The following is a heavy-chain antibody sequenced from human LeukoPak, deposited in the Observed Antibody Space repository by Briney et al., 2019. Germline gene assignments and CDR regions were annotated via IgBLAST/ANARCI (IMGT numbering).Heavy chain of an antibody. V-gene: IGHV4-59*08. Sequence: SETLSLTCTVSGDSISSYYWSWIRQPPGKGLEWIGYIYYSGSTNYNPSLKRRVTISVDTSKNQFSLKLSSVTAADTAVYYCARLSEGGGYDFSFDYWGQGTLVTVSS. J-gene: IGHJ4*02. CDR3: ARLSEGGGYDFSFDY. CDR2: IYYSGST. D-gene: IGHD5-12*01. CDR1: GDSISSYY.